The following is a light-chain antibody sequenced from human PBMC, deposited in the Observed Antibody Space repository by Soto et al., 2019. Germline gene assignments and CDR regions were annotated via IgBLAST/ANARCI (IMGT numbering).Light chain of an antibody. Sequence: VMTQSPLSLPVTPGEPASISCRSSQSLLHSNGYSYFDWCLQKPGQSPQLLIYLGSNRASGVPDRFSGSGSGTDFTLKISRVEAEDVGVYYCMQALQTPLTFGQGTRLEIK. CDR3: MQALQTPLT. CDR1: QSLLHSNGYSY. V-gene: IGKV2-28*01. CDR2: LGS. J-gene: IGKJ5*01.